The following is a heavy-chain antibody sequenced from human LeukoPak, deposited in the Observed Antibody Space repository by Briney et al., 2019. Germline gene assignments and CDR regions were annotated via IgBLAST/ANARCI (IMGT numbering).Heavy chain of an antibody. CDR3: ARDDFWSGHGLLDI. Sequence: GGSLRLSCAASGFTFSSYAMHWVRQAPGKGLEWVAVISYDGSNKYYADSVKGRFTISRDNSKNTLYLQMNSLRAEDTAVYYCARDDFWSGHGLLDIWGQGTMVTVSS. CDR1: GFTFSSYA. D-gene: IGHD3-3*01. CDR2: ISYDGSNK. V-gene: IGHV3-30-3*01. J-gene: IGHJ3*02.